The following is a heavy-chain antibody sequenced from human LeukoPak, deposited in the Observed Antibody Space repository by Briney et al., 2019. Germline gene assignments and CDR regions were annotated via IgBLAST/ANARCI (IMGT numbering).Heavy chain of an antibody. CDR2: IYYSGST. V-gene: IGHV4-59*08. Sequence: SETLSLTCTVSGGSISSYYWSWIRQPPGKGLEWIGYIYYSGSTNYNPSLKSRVTISVDTSKNQFSLKLSSVTAADTAVYYCASYGYSSGRGPYYFDYWGQGTLVTVSS. CDR3: ASYGYSSGRGPYYFDY. D-gene: IGHD6-19*01. CDR1: GGSISSYY. J-gene: IGHJ4*02.